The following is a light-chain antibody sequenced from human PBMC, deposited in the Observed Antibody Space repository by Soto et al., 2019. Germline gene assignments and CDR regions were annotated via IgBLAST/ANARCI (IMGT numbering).Light chain of an antibody. CDR3: TSYTSSTTYF. J-gene: IGLJ1*01. V-gene: IGLV2-14*03. Sequence: QSVLTQPASVSGSPGQSITISCTGTTSAFNYYNSVSWYQHHPGQAPKLMIYNVSNRPSGVSYRFSGFKSGNTASLTISGLQAEDEADYYCTSYTSSTTYFFGTGTKVTVL. CDR2: NVS. CDR1: TSAFNYYNS.